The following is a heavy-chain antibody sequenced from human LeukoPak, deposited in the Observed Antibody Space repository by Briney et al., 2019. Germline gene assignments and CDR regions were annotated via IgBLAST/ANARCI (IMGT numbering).Heavy chain of an antibody. Sequence: GGSLRLSCVASGFTFSSYWMSWVRQAPGKGLEWVADIKQDGSEKYYVDSVKGRFTISRDNAKNSLYLQMNSLRAEDTAVYYCATPAAGPGAEYSLYWGQGTLVIVSS. CDR2: IKQDGSEK. V-gene: IGHV3-7*01. J-gene: IGHJ1*01. CDR3: ATPAAGPGAEYSLY. D-gene: IGHD6-13*01. CDR1: GFTFSSYW.